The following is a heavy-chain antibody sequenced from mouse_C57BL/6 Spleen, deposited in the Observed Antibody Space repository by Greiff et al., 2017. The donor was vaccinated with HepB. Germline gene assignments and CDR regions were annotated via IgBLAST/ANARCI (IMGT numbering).Heavy chain of an antibody. CDR3: ARDYDGGYYFDY. D-gene: IGHD2-4*01. CDR2: INPYNGGT. CDR1: GYTFTDYY. Sequence: EVKLVESGPVLVKPGASVKMSCKASGYTFTDYYMNWVKQSHGKSLEWIGVINPYNGGTGYNQKFKGKATLTVDKSSSTAYMELNSLTSEDSAVYYCARDYDGGYYFDYWGQGTTLTVSS. V-gene: IGHV1-19*01. J-gene: IGHJ2*01.